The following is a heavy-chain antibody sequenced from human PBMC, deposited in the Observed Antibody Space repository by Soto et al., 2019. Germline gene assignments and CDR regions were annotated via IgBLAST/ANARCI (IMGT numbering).Heavy chain of an antibody. CDR2: IYYSGST. Sequence: QVQLQESGPGLVKPSQTLSLTCTVSGGSISSGGYYWSWIRQHPGKGLEGIGYIYYSGSTYYNPSLKSRVTISVDTSKNQFSLKLSSVTAADTAVYYCAREVQLHDPYYYYGMDVWGQGTTVTVSS. CDR3: AREVQLHDPYYYYGMDV. D-gene: IGHD2-2*01. J-gene: IGHJ6*02. V-gene: IGHV4-31*03. CDR1: GGSISSGGYY.